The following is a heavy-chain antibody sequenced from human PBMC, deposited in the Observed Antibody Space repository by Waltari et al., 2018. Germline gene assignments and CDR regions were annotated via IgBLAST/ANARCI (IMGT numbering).Heavy chain of an antibody. J-gene: IGHJ5*02. CDR3: ARVRYYDFWSGYYGGWFDP. CDR1: GGSFSGYY. V-gene: IGHV4-34*01. CDR2: INHSGST. Sequence: QVQLQQWGAGLLKPSETLSLTCAVYGGSFSGYYWSWIRQPPGKGLEWIGEINHSGSTNYNPSLKSRVTISVDTSKNQFSLKLSSVTAADTAVYYCARVRYYDFWSGYYGGWFDPWGQGTLVTVSS. D-gene: IGHD3-3*01.